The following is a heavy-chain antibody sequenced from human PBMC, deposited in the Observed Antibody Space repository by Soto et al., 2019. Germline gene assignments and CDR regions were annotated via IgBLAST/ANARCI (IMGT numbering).Heavy chain of an antibody. V-gene: IGHV3-30-3*01. CDR2: ISFDGNNQ. J-gene: IGHJ6*02. CDR3: ARDREYSGFYYGMDV. D-gene: IGHD5-12*01. CDR1: GFTFSRNA. Sequence: HPGGSLRLSCEGSGFTFSRNAMHWVRQAPGKGLEWVAVISFDGNNQYYTDSVKGRFTISRDNSKNTLDLQMNSLRREDTAVYYCARDREYSGFYYGMDVWGQGTTVAVSS.